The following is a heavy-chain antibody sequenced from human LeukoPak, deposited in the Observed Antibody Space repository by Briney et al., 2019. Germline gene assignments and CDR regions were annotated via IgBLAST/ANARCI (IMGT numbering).Heavy chain of an antibody. CDR1: GFTFSGYE. CDR3: ARGPYDSYFDY. CDR2: SSSSGSTI. J-gene: IGHJ4*02. D-gene: IGHD5-12*01. V-gene: IGHV3-48*03. Sequence: GGSLRLSCAASGFTFSGYEMNWVRQAPGKGLESVSYSSSSGSTIYYADSVKGRFSISRDNAKNSLYLQMNSLRAEDTAVYYCARGPYDSYFDYWGQGTLVTVSS.